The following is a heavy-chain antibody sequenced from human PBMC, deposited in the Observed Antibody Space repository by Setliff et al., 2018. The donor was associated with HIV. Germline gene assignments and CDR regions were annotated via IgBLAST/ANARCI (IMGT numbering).Heavy chain of an antibody. CDR2: FNTETRNP. V-gene: IGHV7-4-1*01. CDR3: SLRAEDTAVYYCARDWGEHYDSSGFSS. D-gene: IGHD3-22*01. J-gene: IGHJ5*02. Sequence: GASVKVSCKASGYTVTTCGISWVRQAPGQGLEWMGWFNTETRNPMYAQAFKGRLVFSLDTSVKGRFTISRDNAKNALYLQMNSLRAEDTAVYYCARDWGEHYDSSGFSSWGQGTLVTVSS. CDR1: GYTVTTCG.